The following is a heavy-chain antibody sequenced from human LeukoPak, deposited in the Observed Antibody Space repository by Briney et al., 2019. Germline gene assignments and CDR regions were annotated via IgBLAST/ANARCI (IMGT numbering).Heavy chain of an antibody. J-gene: IGHJ4*02. V-gene: IGHV1-69*04. CDR3: ARGGFGELFDY. Sequence: SVKVSCKASGGTFSSYAISWVRQAPGQGREWMGRIIPILGIANYAQKFQGRVTITADKSTSTAYMELSSLRSEDTAVYYCARGGFGELFDYWGQGTLVTVSS. CDR2: IIPILGIA. CDR1: GGTFSSYA. D-gene: IGHD3-10*01.